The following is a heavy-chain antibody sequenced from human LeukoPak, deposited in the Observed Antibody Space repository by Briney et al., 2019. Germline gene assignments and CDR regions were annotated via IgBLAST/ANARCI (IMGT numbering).Heavy chain of an antibody. D-gene: IGHD3-22*01. CDR3: ARDVALSTCHFDSSGLLDY. CDR2: IKQDGSEK. J-gene: IGHJ4*02. CDR1: GFTFSSYW. Sequence: PPGGSLRLSCAASGFTFSSYWMSWVRQAPGKGLEWVANIKQDGSEKYYMDSVKGRLTISRDNAKNSLYLQMNSLRGEDTAVYYCARDVALSTCHFDSSGLLDYWGQGTLVTVSS. V-gene: IGHV3-7*01.